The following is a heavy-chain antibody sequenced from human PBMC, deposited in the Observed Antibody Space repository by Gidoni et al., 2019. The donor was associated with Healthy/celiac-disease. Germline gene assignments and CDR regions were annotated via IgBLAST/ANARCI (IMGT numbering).Heavy chain of an antibody. Sequence: QVQLVQSGAEVKKPGTSVKVSCKASGYTFPSYAMHWVRQAPGQRLEWMGWINAGNGNTKYSQKFQGRVTITRDTSASTAYMELSSLRSEDTAVYYRARPRWGGGVDYYYMDVWGKGTTVTVSS. D-gene: IGHD2-8*02. J-gene: IGHJ6*03. CDR1: GYTFPSYA. CDR2: INAGNGNT. V-gene: IGHV1-3*01. CDR3: ARPRWGGGVDYYYMDV.